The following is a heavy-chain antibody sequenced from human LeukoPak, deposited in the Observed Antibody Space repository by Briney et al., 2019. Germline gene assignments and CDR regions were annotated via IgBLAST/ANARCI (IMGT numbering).Heavy chain of an antibody. V-gene: IGHV3-74*01. CDR2: INSDGSST. D-gene: IGHD6-19*01. Sequence: GSLRLSCAASGFTFSSYWMHWVRQAPGKGLVWVSRINSDGSSTSYADSVKGRFTISRDNAKNSLYLQMNSLRAEDTAVYYCARDRPSLAVAEAFDIWGQGTMVTVSS. CDR1: GFTFSSYW. J-gene: IGHJ3*02. CDR3: ARDRPSLAVAEAFDI.